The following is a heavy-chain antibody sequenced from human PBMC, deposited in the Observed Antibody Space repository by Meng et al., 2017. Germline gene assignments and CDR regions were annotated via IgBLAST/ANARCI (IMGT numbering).Heavy chain of an antibody. Sequence: GGSLRLSCAASGFTFSSYWMSWVRQAPGKGLEWVANIKQDGSEKYYVDSVKGRFTISRDNAKNSLYLQMNSLRAEDTAVYYCARVSYYGSGSYIYYYYGMDVWARGPS. CDR2: IKQDGSEK. CDR3: ARVSYYGSGSYIYYYYGMDV. J-gene: IGHJ6*04. CDR1: GFTFSSYW. V-gene: IGHV3-7*01. D-gene: IGHD3-10*01.